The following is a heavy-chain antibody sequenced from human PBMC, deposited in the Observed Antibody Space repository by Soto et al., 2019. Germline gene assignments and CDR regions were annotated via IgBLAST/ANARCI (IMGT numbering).Heavy chain of an antibody. CDR1: GGSISSGGYY. CDR2: IYYSGST. Sequence: SETLSLTCTVSGGSISSGGYYWSWIRQHPGKGLEWIGYIYYSGSTYYNPSLKSRVTISVDTSKNQFSLKLSSVTAADTAVYYCARDRLYARDLAYWGQGTLVTVSS. J-gene: IGHJ4*02. V-gene: IGHV4-31*03. D-gene: IGHD2-8*01. CDR3: ARDRLYARDLAY.